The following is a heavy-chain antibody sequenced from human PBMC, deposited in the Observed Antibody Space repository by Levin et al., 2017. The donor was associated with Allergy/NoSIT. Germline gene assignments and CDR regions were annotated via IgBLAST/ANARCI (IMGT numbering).Heavy chain of an antibody. Sequence: SQTLSLTCGVTGYSIRSGYQWAWIRQPPGKGLEWIGSIYHSGRTYYNPSLKSRLTMSVDTSKNQFSLNLSSVTAADTAVYYCARTFGTGWFDSWGQGTPVTVSS. J-gene: IGHJ5*01. V-gene: IGHV4-38-2*01. CDR3: ARTFGTGWFDS. CDR1: GYSIRSGYQ. CDR2: IYHSGRT. D-gene: IGHD2/OR15-2a*01.